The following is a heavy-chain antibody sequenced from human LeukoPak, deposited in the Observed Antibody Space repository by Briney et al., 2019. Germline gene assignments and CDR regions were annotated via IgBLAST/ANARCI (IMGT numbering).Heavy chain of an antibody. D-gene: IGHD6-19*01. CDR1: GFTFSSYG. CDR3: ARVTPRSGWYDYYFDY. CDR2: IRYDGSNK. J-gene: IGHJ4*02. V-gene: IGHV3-30*02. Sequence: GGSLRLSCSTSGFTFSSYGMDWVRQAPGKGRVWGAFIRYDGSNKYYADSVTGRFTISRDNSKNTLYLQMSSLRAEDTAVYYCARVTPRSGWYDYYFDYWGQGTLVTVSS.